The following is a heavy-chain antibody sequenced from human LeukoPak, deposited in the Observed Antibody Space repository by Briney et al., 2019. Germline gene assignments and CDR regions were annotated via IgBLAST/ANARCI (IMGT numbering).Heavy chain of an antibody. CDR1: GFTFSSYW. CDR2: INSDGSST. D-gene: IGHD6-19*01. CDR3: ARGRYGSVWYGALDY. J-gene: IGHJ4*02. Sequence: GGSLRLSCAASGFTFSSYWMHWVRQAPGKGLVWVSRINSDGSSTSYADSVKGRFTISSDNAQNTLYLQLNSLRAEDTAVYYCARGRYGSVWYGALDYWGQGILVTVSS. V-gene: IGHV3-74*01.